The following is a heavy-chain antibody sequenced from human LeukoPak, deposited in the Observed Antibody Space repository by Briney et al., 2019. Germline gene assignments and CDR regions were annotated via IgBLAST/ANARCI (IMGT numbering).Heavy chain of an antibody. CDR2: ISSSSSYI. Sequence: GGSLRLSCAASGFTFSSYSMNWVRQAPGKGLEWVSSISSSSSYIYYADSVKGRFTISRDNAKNSLYLQMNSLRAADTAVYYCARDLSVGYYYYGMDVWGQGTTVTVSS. J-gene: IGHJ6*02. V-gene: IGHV3-21*04. D-gene: IGHD2-15*01. CDR3: ARDLSVGYYYYGMDV. CDR1: GFTFSSYS.